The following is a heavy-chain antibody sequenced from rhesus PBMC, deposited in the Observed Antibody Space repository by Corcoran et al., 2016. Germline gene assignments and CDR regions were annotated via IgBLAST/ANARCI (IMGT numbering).Heavy chain of an antibody. V-gene: IGHV4-173*01. CDR2: IYGRGGSN. Sequence: QLQLQESGPGLVTPSETLSLTCAFSGGSIRCHYWSWIRHPRGKGMEWIGRIYGRGGSNEYNHSLKSRVTISSDTSKNQFSLKLSSVTAADTAVYYCARRPYWSDSNFDYWGQGILVTVSS. D-gene: IGHD3-22*01. J-gene: IGHJ4*01. CDR3: ARRPYWSDSNFDY. CDR1: GGSIRCHY.